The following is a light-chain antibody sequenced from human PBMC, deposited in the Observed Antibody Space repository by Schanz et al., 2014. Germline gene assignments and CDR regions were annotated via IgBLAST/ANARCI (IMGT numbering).Light chain of an antibody. CDR2: SVT. J-gene: IGLJ2*01. CDR3: SSYTSSSPVV. V-gene: IGLV2-18*02. Sequence: QSALIHPPSVSGSPGQSVTISCTGTSSDVGTYDYVSWYQQHPGTVPKPMIYSVTTRPSGVPGRFSGSKSGNTASLTISGLQAEDEADYYCSSYTSSSPVVFGGGTKLTVL. CDR1: SSDVGTYDY.